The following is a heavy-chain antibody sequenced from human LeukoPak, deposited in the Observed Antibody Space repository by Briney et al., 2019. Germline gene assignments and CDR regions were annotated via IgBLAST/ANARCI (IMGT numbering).Heavy chain of an antibody. Sequence: KPGGSLRLSCAASGFTFSTHSMNWVRQAPGKGLEWVSSISSDSSYIYDADSVKGRFTISRDNAKMSLYLQMNSLRAEDTAVYYCARDCRGPSCFAFRGQGTLVTVSS. J-gene: IGHJ4*02. CDR2: ISSDSSYI. D-gene: IGHD2-15*01. CDR1: GFTFSTHS. V-gene: IGHV3-21*01. CDR3: ARDCRGPSCFAF.